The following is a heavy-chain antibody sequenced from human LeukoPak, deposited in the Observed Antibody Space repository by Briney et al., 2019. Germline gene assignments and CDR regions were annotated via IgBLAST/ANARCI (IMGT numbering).Heavy chain of an antibody. D-gene: IGHD3-3*01. CDR2: MNPNSGNT. J-gene: IGHJ4*02. CDR3: ARRAGDFWSGYYVDY. CDR1: GYTFTSYD. Sequence: GASVKVSCKASGYTFTSYDINWVRQATGQGLEWMGWMNPNSGNTGYAQKFQGRVTMTRNTSISTTYMELSGLRSEDTAVYYCARRAGDFWSGYYVDYWGQGTLVTVSS. V-gene: IGHV1-8*01.